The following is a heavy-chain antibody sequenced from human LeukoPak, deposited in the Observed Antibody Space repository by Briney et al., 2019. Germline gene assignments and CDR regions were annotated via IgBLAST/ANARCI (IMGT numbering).Heavy chain of an antibody. V-gene: IGHV1-18*01. D-gene: IGHD5-18*01. CDR1: GYTFTSYG. J-gene: IGHJ4*02. CDR3: ARGGYRYGYRYFDS. CDR2: ISSYNGNT. Sequence: ALVKVSCKASGYTFTSYGISWVRQAPGQGLEWMGWISSYNGNTNYAQKLQGRVTMSTDTSTGTAYMELRSLRSDDTAVYYCARGGYRYGYRYFDSWGQGTLVTVSS.